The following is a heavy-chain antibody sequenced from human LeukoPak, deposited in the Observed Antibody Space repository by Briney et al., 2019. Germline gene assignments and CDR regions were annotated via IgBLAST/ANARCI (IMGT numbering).Heavy chain of an antibody. CDR3: TTLTVNDFHGDY. CDR2: IKSKTDGKTT. D-gene: IGHD3/OR15-3a*01. CDR1: GFTFSHAW. Sequence: GGSLRLSCAASGFTFSHAWMNWVRQAPGKGLEWVALIKSKTDGKTTDYAAPVKGKFTISRDDSRNTLYLQLNSLKTEDTAMYYCTTLTVNDFHGDYWGQGALVTVSA. J-gene: IGHJ4*02. V-gene: IGHV3-15*01.